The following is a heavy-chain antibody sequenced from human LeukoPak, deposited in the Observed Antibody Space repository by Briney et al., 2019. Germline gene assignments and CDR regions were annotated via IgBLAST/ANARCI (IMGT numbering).Heavy chain of an antibody. CDR2: IYTSGST. D-gene: IGHD6-19*01. CDR1: GGSISSYY. V-gene: IGHV4-4*07. J-gene: IGHJ4*02. CDR3: ARDGGYEAGGAEFDY. Sequence: SETLSLTCTVSGGSISSYYWSWIRQPAGKGLEWIGRIYTSGSTDYNPSLKSRVTMSVDTSKNQFSLKLSSVTAADTAVYYCARDGGYEAGGAEFDYWGQGTLVTVSS.